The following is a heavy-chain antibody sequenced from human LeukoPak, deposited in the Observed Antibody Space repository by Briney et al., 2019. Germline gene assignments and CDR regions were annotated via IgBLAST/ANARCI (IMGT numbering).Heavy chain of an antibody. Sequence: GRSLRLFCAASGFTFSSYAMHRVRQAPGKGLEWVAVISYDGSNKYYADSVKGRFTISRDNSKNTLYLQMNSLRAEDTAVYYCARVGYGDYFDYWGQGTLVTVSS. J-gene: IGHJ4*02. CDR2: ISYDGSNK. V-gene: IGHV3-30-3*01. D-gene: IGHD4-17*01. CDR1: GFTFSSYA. CDR3: ARVGYGDYFDY.